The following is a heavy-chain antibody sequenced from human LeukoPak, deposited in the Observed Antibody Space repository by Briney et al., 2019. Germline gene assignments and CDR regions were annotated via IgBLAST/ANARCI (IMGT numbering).Heavy chain of an antibody. J-gene: IGHJ6*04. D-gene: IGHD2-2*01. CDR3: AKELYRYYYYGMDV. CDR1: GFTFSSYG. Sequence: GGSLRLSCAASGFTFSSYGMHWVCQAPGKGLEWVAVISYDGSNKYYADSVKGRFTISRDNSKNTLYLQMNSLRAEDTAVYYCAKELYRYYYYGMDVWGKGTTVTVSS. V-gene: IGHV3-30*18. CDR2: ISYDGSNK.